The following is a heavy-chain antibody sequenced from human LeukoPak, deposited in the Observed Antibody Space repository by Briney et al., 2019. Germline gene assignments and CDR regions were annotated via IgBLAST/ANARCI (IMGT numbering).Heavy chain of an antibody. CDR1: GFTFSNAW. Sequence: GGSLRLSCAASGFTFSNAWMNWVRQAPGKGLEWVGRIKSKTGGGTTDYAAPVKGRFTISRDDSKNMLYLQMNSLKTEDTAVYYCTTGAGRGYWGQGTLVTVSS. CDR3: TTGAGRGY. J-gene: IGHJ4*02. CDR2: IKSKTGGGTT. V-gene: IGHV3-15*07. D-gene: IGHD3-10*01.